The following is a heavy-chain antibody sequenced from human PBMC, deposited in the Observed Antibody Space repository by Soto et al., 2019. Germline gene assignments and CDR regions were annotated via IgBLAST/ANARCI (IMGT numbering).Heavy chain of an antibody. V-gene: IGHV3-9*01. CDR3: ATDISLRGWVYLVVEY. CDR1: GFTFDVYA. J-gene: IGHJ4*02. Sequence: EVQLVESGGGWVQPGRSLRLSCAASGFTFDVYAMHWVRQAPGKGLEWVSGISYNSGSVGYADSVKGRFTISRDNAKNSLHLQMNSMRAEDTAVYYCATDISLRGWVYLVVEYWGQGTLVTVST. CDR2: ISYNSGSV. D-gene: IGHD6-13*01.